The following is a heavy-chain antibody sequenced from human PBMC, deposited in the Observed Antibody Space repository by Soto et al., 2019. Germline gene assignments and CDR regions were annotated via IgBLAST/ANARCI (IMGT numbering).Heavy chain of an antibody. CDR1: GYTFTGYY. CDR3: AKGGAIVAAGTRVYPYNAMDV. J-gene: IGHJ6*01. V-gene: IGHV1-2*02. D-gene: IGHD1-26*01. Sequence: GSVKVCFKASGYTFTGYYVHWVRQAPGQGLEWMGWINPNSGDTYLAQRFQGRVTMNRDTSIGTAYMELRGLTSDDTAEYYCAKGGAIVAAGTRVYPYNAMDVWGQGTTVTVSS. CDR2: INPNSGDT.